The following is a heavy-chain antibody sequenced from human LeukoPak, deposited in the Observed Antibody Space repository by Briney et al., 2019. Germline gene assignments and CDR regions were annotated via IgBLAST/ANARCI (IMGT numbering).Heavy chain of an antibody. CDR1: GFTFSSFG. J-gene: IGHJ4*02. D-gene: IGHD6-13*01. CDR3: AREEYDSSWYVGY. Sequence: GGSLRLSCAASGFTFSSFGMHWVRQAPGKGLEWVAVIWYDGTNKYYAESVKGRFTISRDNAKNSLYLQMNSLRAEDTAVYYCAREEYDSSWYVGYWGQGTLVTVSS. V-gene: IGHV3-33*01. CDR2: IWYDGTNK.